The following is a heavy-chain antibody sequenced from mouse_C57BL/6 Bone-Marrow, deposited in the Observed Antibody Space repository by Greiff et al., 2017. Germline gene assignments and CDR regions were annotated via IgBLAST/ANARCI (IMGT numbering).Heavy chain of an antibody. CDR2: IYPGSGNT. Sequence: QVQLKESGAELVRPGASVKLSCKASGYTFTDYYINWVKQRPGQGLEWIARIYPGSGNTYYNEKFKGKAALTAEKSSSTAYMQLSSLTSEDSAVYFCARRDSFDYWGQGTTLTVSS. CDR3: ARRDSFDY. CDR1: GYTFTDYY. J-gene: IGHJ2*01. V-gene: IGHV1-76*01.